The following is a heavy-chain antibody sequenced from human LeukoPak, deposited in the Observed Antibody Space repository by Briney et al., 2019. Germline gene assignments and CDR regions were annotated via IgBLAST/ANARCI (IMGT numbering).Heavy chain of an antibody. Sequence: SVKVSCKASGGTFSSYAISWVRQAPGQGLEWMGGIIPIFGTANYAQKFQGRVTITADESTSTAYMELSSLRSEDTAVYYCTKCTRGIAAAGKEYYYYMDVWGKGTTVTVSS. V-gene: IGHV1-69*13. CDR2: IIPIFGTA. J-gene: IGHJ6*03. CDR3: TKCTRGIAAAGKEYYYYMDV. CDR1: GGTFSSYA. D-gene: IGHD6-13*01.